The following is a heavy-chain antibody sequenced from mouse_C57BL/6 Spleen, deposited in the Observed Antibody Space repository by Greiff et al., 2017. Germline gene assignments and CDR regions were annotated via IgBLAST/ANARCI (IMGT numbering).Heavy chain of an antibody. V-gene: IGHV1-15*01. J-gene: IGHJ3*01. CDR3: TRYDYDVGVAY. CDR1: GYTFTDYE. CDR2: IDPETGGT. D-gene: IGHD2-4*01. Sequence: QVQLQQSGAELVRPGASVTLSCKASGYTFTDYEMHWVKQTPVHGLEWIGAIDPETGGTAYNQKFKGKAILTADQSSSTAYMELRSLTSEDSSVDYCTRYDYDVGVAYWGQGTLVTVSA.